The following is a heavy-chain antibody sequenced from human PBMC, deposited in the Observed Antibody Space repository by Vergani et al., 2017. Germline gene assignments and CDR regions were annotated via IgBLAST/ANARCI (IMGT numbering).Heavy chain of an antibody. V-gene: IGHV4-4*03. Sequence: QVQLQESGPGLVKPPGTLSLTCAVSGDSISSNNCWTWVRQPPGKGLEWIGEICHTEDTKYSPSLKSRVTISVDTSKNQFSLKLSSVTAADTAVYYCARDRLGYSSSWYLLDYWGQGTLVTVSS. J-gene: IGHJ4*02. D-gene: IGHD6-13*01. CDR2: ICHTEDT. CDR1: GDSISSNNC. CDR3: ARDRLGYSSSWYLLDY.